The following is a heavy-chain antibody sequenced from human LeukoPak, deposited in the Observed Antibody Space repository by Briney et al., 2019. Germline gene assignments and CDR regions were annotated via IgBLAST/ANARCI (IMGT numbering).Heavy chain of an antibody. Sequence: SETLSLTCTVSGGSISSSSYYWGWIRQPPGKGLEWIGSIYYSGSTYYNPSLKSRVTISVDTSKNQFSLKLSSVTAADTAVYYCARFIAAATYHFDYWGQGTLVTVSS. V-gene: IGHV4-39*01. CDR2: IYYSGST. CDR3: ARFIAAATYHFDY. D-gene: IGHD6-13*01. CDR1: GGSISSSSYY. J-gene: IGHJ4*02.